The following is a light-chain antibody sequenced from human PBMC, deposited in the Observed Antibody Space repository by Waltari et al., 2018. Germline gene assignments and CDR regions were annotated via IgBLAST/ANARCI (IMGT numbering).Light chain of an antibody. CDR3: AAWDHSLGGPV. J-gene: IGLJ3*02. V-gene: IGLV1-47*01. Sequence: QSVVTQPPSASGAPGQRVTISCSGSHSDIDRTNACWYQQFPGLAPKLLIYKNNQRHSGVPDRFSGSKSGTSASLAISGLRSEDEADYFCAAWDHSLGGPVFGGGTKLTVL. CDR1: HSDIDRTN. CDR2: KNN.